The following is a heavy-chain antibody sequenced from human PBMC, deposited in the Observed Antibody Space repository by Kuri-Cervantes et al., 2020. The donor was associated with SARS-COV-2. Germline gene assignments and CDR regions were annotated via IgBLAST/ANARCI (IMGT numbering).Heavy chain of an antibody. D-gene: IGHD6-13*01. V-gene: IGHV1-18*04. CDR3: ARDRKAAAGTYYYYGMDV. CDR2: SNAGNGNT. Sequence: ASVKVSCKASGYTFTGYYMHWVRQAPGQRLEWMGWSNAGNGNTNYAQKLQGRVTMTTDTSTSTAYMELRSLRSDDTAVYYCARDRKAAAGTYYYYGMDVWGQGTTVTVSS. CDR1: GYTFTGYY. J-gene: IGHJ6*02.